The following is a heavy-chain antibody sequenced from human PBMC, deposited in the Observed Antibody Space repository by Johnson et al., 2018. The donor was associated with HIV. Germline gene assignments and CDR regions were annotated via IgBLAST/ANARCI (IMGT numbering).Heavy chain of an antibody. D-gene: IGHD2-15*01. V-gene: IGHV3-9*01. CDR2: ISWNSGSI. Sequence: LLVESGGGLVQPGGSLRLSCAASGFTFDDYAMHWVRQAPGKGLEWVSGISWNSGSIGYADSVKGRFTISRDNAKNSLYLQMNSLRAEDTALYYCAKARVVGGFDAFDIWGQGTMVTVSS. J-gene: IGHJ3*02. CDR1: GFTFDDYA. CDR3: AKARVVGGFDAFDI.